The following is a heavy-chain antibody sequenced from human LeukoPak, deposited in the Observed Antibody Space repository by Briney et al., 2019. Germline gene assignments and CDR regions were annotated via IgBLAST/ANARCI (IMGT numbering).Heavy chain of an antibody. D-gene: IGHD3-22*01. CDR1: GFTFSTYS. V-gene: IGHV3-21*04. Sequence: GGSLRLSCAASGFTFSTYSMNWVRQAPGKGLEWVSSISSSSSYIYYADSVKGRFTISRDNAKNSLYLQMNSLRAEDTAVYYCASSGYYYGGYFQHWGQGTLVTVSS. CDR3: ASSGYYYGGYFQH. J-gene: IGHJ1*01. CDR2: ISSSSSYI.